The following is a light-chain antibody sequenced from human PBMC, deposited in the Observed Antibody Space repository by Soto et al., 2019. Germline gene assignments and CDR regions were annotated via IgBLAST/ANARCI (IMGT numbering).Light chain of an antibody. J-gene: IGLJ2*01. CDR2: EVS. Sequence: QSALTQPASVSGSPGQSITISCTGTSSDVGGYEFVSWYQQHPGKAPKLMIYEVSNRPSGVSSRFSGSKSGNTASLTISGLQAEDEADYYCAAWDDSLSGPVFGGGTKLTVL. CDR1: SSDVGGYEF. V-gene: IGLV2-14*01. CDR3: AAWDDSLSGPV.